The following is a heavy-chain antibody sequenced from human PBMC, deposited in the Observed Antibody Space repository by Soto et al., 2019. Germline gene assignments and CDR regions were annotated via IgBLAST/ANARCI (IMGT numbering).Heavy chain of an antibody. D-gene: IGHD2-2*01. CDR3: ARDSPKTIDVVPADMHWFDP. CDR2: ISSSSSYI. V-gene: IGHV3-21*01. Sequence: GGSLRLSCAASGFTFSSYSMNWVRQAPGKGLEWVSSISSSSSYIYYADSVKGRFTISRDNAKNSLYLQMNSLRAEDTAVYYCARDSPKTIDVVPADMHWFDPWGQGTMVTVSS. J-gene: IGHJ5*02. CDR1: GFTFSSYS.